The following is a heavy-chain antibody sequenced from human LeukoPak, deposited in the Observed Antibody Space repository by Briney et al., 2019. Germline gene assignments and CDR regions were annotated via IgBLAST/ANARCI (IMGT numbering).Heavy chain of an antibody. D-gene: IGHD6-13*01. J-gene: IGHJ6*03. CDR1: GGTFSSYA. CDR2: IIPIFGTA. Sequence: SVKVSCKASGGTFSSYAISWVRQAPGQGLEWMGGIIPIFGTANYAQKFQGRVTITADESTSTAYMELSSLRSEDTAVYYCARGYSSSWYSPKNYYYYYMDVWGKGTTVTVSS. CDR3: ARGYSSSWYSPKNYYYYYMDV. V-gene: IGHV1-69*13.